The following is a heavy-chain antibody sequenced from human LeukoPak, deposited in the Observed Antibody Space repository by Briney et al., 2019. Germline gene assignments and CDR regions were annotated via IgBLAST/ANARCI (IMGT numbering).Heavy chain of an antibody. CDR2: IWYDGSNK. J-gene: IGHJ4*02. V-gene: IGHV3-33*06. Sequence: TGGSLRLSCAASGFTVSTNYMTWVRQAPGKGLEWVAVIWYDGSNKYYADSVKGRFTISRDNSKNTLYLQMNSLRAEDTAVYYCAKDRWVAGTVCFDYWGQGTLVTVSS. CDR1: GFTVSTNY. D-gene: IGHD6-19*01. CDR3: AKDRWVAGTVCFDY.